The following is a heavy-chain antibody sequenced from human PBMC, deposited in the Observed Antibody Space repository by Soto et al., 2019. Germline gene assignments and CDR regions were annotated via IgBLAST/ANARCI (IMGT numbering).Heavy chain of an antibody. CDR1: GYTFTSYY. V-gene: IGHV1-46*01. CDR2: INPSGGST. J-gene: IGHJ4*02. CDR3: ARDAADTAMVDVGIFDY. Sequence: ASVKVSCKASGYTFTSYYMHWVRQAPGQGLEWMGIINPSGGSTSYAQKFQGRVTMTRDTSTSTVYMELSSLRSEATAVYYCARDAADTAMVDVGIFDYWRQGTLVTVPS. D-gene: IGHD5-18*01.